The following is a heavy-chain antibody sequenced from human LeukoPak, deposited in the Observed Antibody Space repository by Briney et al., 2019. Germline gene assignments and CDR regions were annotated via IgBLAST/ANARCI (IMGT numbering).Heavy chain of an antibody. V-gene: IGHV1-18*01. J-gene: IGHJ4*02. CDR1: GYRFTSYG. Sequence: GASVRVSCKASGYRFTSYGIGWVRQAPGQGLEWVGWISIYNGKTYYTQSLQDRVTMTTDTSTSTAYMELRSLRSDDTAVYYCARDYDPSYYDSSGLSPVDYWGQGTLVTVSS. CDR2: ISIYNGKT. D-gene: IGHD3-22*01. CDR3: ARDYDPSYYDSSGLSPVDY.